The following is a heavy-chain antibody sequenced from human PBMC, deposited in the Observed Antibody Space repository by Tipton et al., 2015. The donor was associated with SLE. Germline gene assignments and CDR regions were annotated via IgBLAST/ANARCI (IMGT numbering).Heavy chain of an antibody. CDR2: MNPNSANT. CDR3: ARGSKRGLSRYYFDY. J-gene: IGHJ4*02. Sequence: QVQLVQSGAEVKKPGASVKVSCKASGYTFSSYDINWVRQATGQGLEWMGWMNPNSANTGYAQKFQGRVTMTRDTSISTAYLELSSLRSEDTAVYYCARGSKRGLSRYYFDYWGQGTLVTVSS. D-gene: IGHD2/OR15-2a*01. CDR1: GYTFSSYD. V-gene: IGHV1-8*01.